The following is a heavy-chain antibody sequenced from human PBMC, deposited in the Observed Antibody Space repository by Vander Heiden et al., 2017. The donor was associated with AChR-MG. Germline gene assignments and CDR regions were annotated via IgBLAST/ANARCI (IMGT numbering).Heavy chain of an antibody. J-gene: IGHJ4*02. Sequence: QVPLQQWGAGLLKPSEALSLTCGVPGGSLSSPSWTWFRQTPGKGLEWIGEINHTGSTNRNPSLESRVTLAIDTSKKQFSLKLSSVTAADTAVYFCARRGYYDGTSYYYYWGQGTLVTVSS. CDR3: ARRGYYDGTSYYYY. CDR1: GGSLSSPS. V-gene: IGHV4-34*01. CDR2: INHTGST. D-gene: IGHD3-22*01.